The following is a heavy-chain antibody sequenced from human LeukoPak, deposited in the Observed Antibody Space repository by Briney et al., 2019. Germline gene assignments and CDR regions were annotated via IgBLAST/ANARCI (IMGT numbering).Heavy chain of an antibody. CDR2: INPNSGGT. D-gene: IGHD3-3*01. V-gene: IGHV1-2*02. J-gene: IGHJ5*02. Sequence: GASVKVSCKASVYTFTGYYMHWVRQAPGQGLAWMGWINPNSGGTNYAQKFQGRVTMTRDTSISTAYMELSRLRSDDTAVYYCAREWYDFWSGYYIPYNWFDPWGQGTLVTVSS. CDR1: VYTFTGYY. CDR3: AREWYDFWSGYYIPYNWFDP.